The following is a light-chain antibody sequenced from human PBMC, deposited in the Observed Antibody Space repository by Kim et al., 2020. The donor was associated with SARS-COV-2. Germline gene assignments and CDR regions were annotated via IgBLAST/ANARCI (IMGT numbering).Light chain of an antibody. Sequence: QSIPISCTGTSSDVCGYNYVSWYQQHPGKAPKLMIYDVSNRPSGVSNRFSGSKSGNTASLTISGLQAEDEADYYCSSYTSSSTLVVFGGGTQLTVL. CDR1: SSDVCGYNY. CDR2: DVS. CDR3: SSYTSSSTLVV. V-gene: IGLV2-14*03. J-gene: IGLJ2*01.